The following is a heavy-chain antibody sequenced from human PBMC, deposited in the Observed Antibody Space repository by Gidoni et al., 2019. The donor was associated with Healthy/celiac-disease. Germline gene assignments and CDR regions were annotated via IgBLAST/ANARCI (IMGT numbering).Heavy chain of an antibody. CDR1: GLTFSSYA. D-gene: IGHD1-26*01. V-gene: IGHV3-23*01. CDR2: ISGSGGST. Sequence: EVPLLESGGGLVKPGGSLRLSCAASGLTFSSYAMSWVRQAPGKGLEWVSAISGSGGSTYYADSVKGRFTISRDNSKNTLYLQMNSLRAEDTAVYYCAKDLPVGATSGYWGQGTLVTVSS. CDR3: AKDLPVGATSGY. J-gene: IGHJ4*02.